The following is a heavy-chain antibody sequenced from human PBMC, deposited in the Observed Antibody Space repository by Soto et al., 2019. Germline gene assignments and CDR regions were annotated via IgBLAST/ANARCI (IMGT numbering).Heavy chain of an antibody. CDR3: ASSVDFYDSTPPYYFDY. CDR2: IYYLGGA. J-gene: IGHJ4*02. V-gene: IGHV4-59*01. D-gene: IGHD3-22*01. CDR1: GGSINNYY. Sequence: KTSETLSLTCTVSGGSINNYYWSWIRQTPGKGLECIGYIYYLGGANYNPSLESRVTMSVDTSKNQFFLRLSSVTAADTAVYYCASSVDFYDSTPPYYFDYWGQGILVTVSS.